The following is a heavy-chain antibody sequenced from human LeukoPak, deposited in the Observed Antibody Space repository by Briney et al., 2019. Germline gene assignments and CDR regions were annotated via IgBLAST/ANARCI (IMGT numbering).Heavy chain of an antibody. D-gene: IGHD3-16*01. CDR2: NSSNSSTI. CDR1: VFTLSSYS. Sequence: GRSLSLSCAASVFTLSSYSIDGVRQARWKGLEGISYNSSNSSTIYYAESVKSRFTISRENAKNSVYLQMNSLRAADTAVYYCARRWSSDYTKDYWGQGTLVTVSS. V-gene: IGHV3-48*04. J-gene: IGHJ4*02. CDR3: ARRWSSDYTKDY.